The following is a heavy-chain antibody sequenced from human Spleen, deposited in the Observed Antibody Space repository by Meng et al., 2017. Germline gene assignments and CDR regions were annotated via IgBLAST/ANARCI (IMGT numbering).Heavy chain of an antibody. CDR2: ISSSSSYI. CDR1: GFNFSTYS. Sequence: GESLKISCAASGFNFSTYSMNWVRQAPGKGLEWVSSISSSSSYIYYADSVKGRFTISRDNAKNSLYLQMNSLRAEDTAVYYCARTAAGSFNYYFDYWGQGTLVTVSS. CDR3: ARTAAGSFNYYFDY. D-gene: IGHD6-13*01. J-gene: IGHJ4*02. V-gene: IGHV3-21*01.